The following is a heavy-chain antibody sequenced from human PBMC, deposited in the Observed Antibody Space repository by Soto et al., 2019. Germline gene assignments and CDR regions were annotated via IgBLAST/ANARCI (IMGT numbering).Heavy chain of an antibody. CDR3: ARDMHAGFTHYFDP. V-gene: IGHV1-18*01. D-gene: IGHD1-26*01. CDR1: GYTFTAYG. J-gene: IGHJ5*02. CDR2: VSTRNTDT. Sequence: ASVKVSCKTSGYTFTAYGLAWLRQAPGQRPEWMGWVSTRNTDTNYAQKFQGRVTMTTDTSTTTTYMELRSLRSDDTAVYYCARDMHAGFTHYFDPWGQGKLVTSPQ.